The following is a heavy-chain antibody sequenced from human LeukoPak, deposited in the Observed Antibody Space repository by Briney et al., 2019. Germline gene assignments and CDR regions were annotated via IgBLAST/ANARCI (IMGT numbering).Heavy chain of an antibody. CDR3: ARHETGEVDY. CDR2: IYYSGST. Sequence: KPSETLSLTCTVSGGSISSSSYSWGWIRQPPGKGLEWIGSIYYSGSTYYNPSLKSRVTISVDTSKNQFSLKLSSVTAADTAVYYCARHETGEVDYWGQGTLVTVSS. J-gene: IGHJ4*02. D-gene: IGHD7-27*01. CDR1: GGSISSSSYS. V-gene: IGHV4-39*01.